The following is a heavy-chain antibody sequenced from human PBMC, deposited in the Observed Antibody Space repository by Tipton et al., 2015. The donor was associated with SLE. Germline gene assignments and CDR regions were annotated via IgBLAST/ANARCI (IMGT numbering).Heavy chain of an antibody. CDR3: ATGAGLSGNGMDV. CDR1: GYMFSDYW. CDR2: IYPGDSAT. J-gene: IGHJ6*02. D-gene: IGHD1-26*01. Sequence: QLVQSGAEVKKPGESLQVSCKGSGYMFSDYWIAWVRQMPGKGLEWMGIIYPGDSATRYSPSFQGHVTISADKSITTAYLQWSSLKASDTAMYYCATGAGLSGNGMDVWGQGATVTVSS. V-gene: IGHV5-51*03.